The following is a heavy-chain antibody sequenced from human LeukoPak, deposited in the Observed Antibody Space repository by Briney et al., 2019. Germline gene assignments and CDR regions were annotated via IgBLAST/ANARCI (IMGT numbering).Heavy chain of an antibody. D-gene: IGHD2/OR15-2a*01. CDR2: LSYDGSNK. CDR3: ARERVTTTSFDY. V-gene: IGHV3-30*03. CDR1: GFTFRNYG. J-gene: IGHJ4*02. Sequence: GGSLRLSCAASGFTFRNYGMHWVRQAPGKGLEWVAVLSYDGSNKYYADSVKGRFTISRDNSKSTLYLQMNSLTAEDTAVYYCARERVTTTSFDYWGQGVLVTVSS.